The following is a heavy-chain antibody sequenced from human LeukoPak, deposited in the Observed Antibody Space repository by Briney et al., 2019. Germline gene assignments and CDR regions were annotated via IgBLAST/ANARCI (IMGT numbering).Heavy chain of an antibody. D-gene: IGHD3-3*01. CDR3: AKWAYYDFWSGHYKSHFDS. J-gene: IGHJ4*02. V-gene: IGHV3-23*01. Sequence: GGSLRLSCVVSGFTFKNYAMSWVRQAPGKGLEGVSSIRDSGNGTDYVDSVKGRFTVSRDNSKNTLYLHMNTLSAEDTAVYYCAKWAYYDFWSGHYKSHFDSWGQGTLVTVSP. CDR1: GFTFKNYA. CDR2: IRDSGNGT.